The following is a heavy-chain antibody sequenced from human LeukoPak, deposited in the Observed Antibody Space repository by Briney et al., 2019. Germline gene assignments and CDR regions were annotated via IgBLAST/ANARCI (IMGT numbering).Heavy chain of an antibody. Sequence: PGGSLRLSCAASGFTVNSYTMNWVRQAPGKGLEWVSSISTSRNYIYYADSVKGRFTISRDNAKNSLYLQMNSLRAEDTAVYYCVRDPCSAGTCYSAYWGQGTLVTASS. V-gene: IGHV3-21*01. CDR2: ISTSRNYI. J-gene: IGHJ4*02. D-gene: IGHD2-15*01. CDR3: VRDPCSAGTCYSAY. CDR1: GFTVNSYT.